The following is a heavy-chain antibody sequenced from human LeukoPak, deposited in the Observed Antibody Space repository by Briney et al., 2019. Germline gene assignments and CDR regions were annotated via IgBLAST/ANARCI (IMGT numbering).Heavy chain of an antibody. CDR2: INHSGST. V-gene: IGHV4-34*01. CDR3: SSLTSLGYYFDY. J-gene: IGHJ4*02. CDR1: GGSFSGYY. Sequence: SETLSLTCAVYGGSFSGYYWSWIRQPPGKGLEWIGEINHSGSTNYNPSLKSRVTISVDTSKNQFSLKLSSVTAADTAVYYCSSLTSLGYYFDYWGQGTLVTVPS. D-gene: IGHD3-16*02.